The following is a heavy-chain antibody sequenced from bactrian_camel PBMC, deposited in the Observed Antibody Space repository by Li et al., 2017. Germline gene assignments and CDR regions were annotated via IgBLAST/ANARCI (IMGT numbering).Heavy chain of an antibody. V-gene: IGHV3S40*01. CDR3: VTSYAANDFSY. Sequence: VQLVESGGGLVQPGGSLRLSCAASGFTFSSYDMSWVRQAPGKGLEWVSAINKGGSTTYYADSVKGRFTISRDNAKNTLYLQMSSLKSEDTALYYCVTSYAANDFSYWAKGTQVTVS. J-gene: IGHJ6*01. CDR1: GFTFSSYD. D-gene: IGHD3*01. CDR2: INKGGSTT.